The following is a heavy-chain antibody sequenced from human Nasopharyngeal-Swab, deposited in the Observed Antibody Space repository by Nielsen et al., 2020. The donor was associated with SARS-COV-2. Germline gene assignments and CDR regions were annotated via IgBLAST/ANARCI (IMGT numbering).Heavy chain of an antibody. Sequence: GGSLRLSCAASGFTFSNAWMSWVRQAPGKELEWVGRIKSKTDGGTTDYAAPVKGRFTISRDDSKNTLYLQMNSLKTEDTAVYYCTTDFMGLLSEGFDYWGQGTLVTVSS. CDR3: TTDFMGLLSEGFDY. V-gene: IGHV3-15*01. D-gene: IGHD4/OR15-4a*01. CDR2: IKSKTDGGTT. CDR1: GFTFSNAW. J-gene: IGHJ4*02.